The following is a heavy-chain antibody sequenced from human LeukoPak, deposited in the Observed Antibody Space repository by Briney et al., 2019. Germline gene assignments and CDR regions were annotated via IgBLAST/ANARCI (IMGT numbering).Heavy chain of an antibody. Sequence: SETLSLTYTVSGGSISSGNYYWSWIRQSPGKGLEWIGYIYYSGSVFYNPSLESRIIISLDTSKNQFSLKVTSLTAADSAVYYCARKTRTWSNWFDPWGQGTLVTVSS. CDR1: GGSISSGNYY. D-gene: IGHD1-14*01. J-gene: IGHJ5*02. CDR2: IYYSGSV. CDR3: ARKTRTWSNWFDP. V-gene: IGHV4-30-4*01.